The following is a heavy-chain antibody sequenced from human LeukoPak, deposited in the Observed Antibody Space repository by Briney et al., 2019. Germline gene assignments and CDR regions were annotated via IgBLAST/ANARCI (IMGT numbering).Heavy chain of an antibody. CDR3: AGFNIYGFEELAY. CDR1: GFTFSDYY. D-gene: IGHD5-18*01. CDR2: ISGSGGST. Sequence: GGSLRLSCAASGFTFSDYYMSWIRQAPGKGLEWVSAISGSGGSTYYADSVKGRFTISRDNAKNSLHLQINSLRAEDTAVYYCAGFNIYGFEELAYWGHRTLVTVSS. J-gene: IGHJ4*01. V-gene: IGHV3-11*04.